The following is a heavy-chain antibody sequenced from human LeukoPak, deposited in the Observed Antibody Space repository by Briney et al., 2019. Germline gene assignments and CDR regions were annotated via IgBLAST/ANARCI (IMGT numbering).Heavy chain of an antibody. CDR1: GGSISSSSYY. CDR2: IYYSGST. V-gene: IGHV4-61*05. CDR3: ARRDGGY. J-gene: IGHJ4*02. Sequence: SETLSLTCTVSGGSISSSSYYWGWVRQPPGKGLEWIGYIYYSGSTNYNPSLKSRVTISVDTSKNQFSLKLSSVTAADTAVYYCARRDGGYWGQGTLVTVSS. D-gene: IGHD2-15*01.